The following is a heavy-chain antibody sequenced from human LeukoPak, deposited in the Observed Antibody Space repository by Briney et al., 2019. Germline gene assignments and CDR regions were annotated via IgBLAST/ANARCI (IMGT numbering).Heavy chain of an antibody. D-gene: IGHD3-3*01. Sequence: PSETLSLTCTVSGGSISSYYWSWIRQPPGKGLEWIGYIYYSGSTNYNPSLKSRVTISVDTSKNQFSLKLSSVTAADTAVYYCARSVSPVTIFGVADAFDIWGQGTMVTVSS. J-gene: IGHJ3*02. CDR1: GGSISSYY. V-gene: IGHV4-59*01. CDR2: IYYSGST. CDR3: ARSVSPVTIFGVADAFDI.